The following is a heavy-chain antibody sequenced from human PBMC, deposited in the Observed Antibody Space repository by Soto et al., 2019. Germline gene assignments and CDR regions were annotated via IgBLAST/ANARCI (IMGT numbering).Heavy chain of an antibody. D-gene: IGHD3-3*01. J-gene: IGHJ1*01. CDR1: GYTFTSYG. CDR3: ARGVGQYYDFWSGPSDDQLQH. Sequence: ASVKVSCKASGYTFTSYGINWVRQAPGQGLEWMGWISAYNGNTNYAQKLQGRVTMTTDTSTSTAYMELRSLRSDDTAVYYCARGVGQYYDFWSGPSDDQLQHWGQGTLVTVSS. V-gene: IGHV1-18*01. CDR2: ISAYNGNT.